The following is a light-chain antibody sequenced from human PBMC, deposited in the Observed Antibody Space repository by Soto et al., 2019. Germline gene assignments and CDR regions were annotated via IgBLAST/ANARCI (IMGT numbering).Light chain of an antibody. V-gene: IGKV3-11*01. CDR3: QQRSNWPFLT. J-gene: IGKJ4*01. CDR2: DAS. Sequence: EIVLTQSPATLSLSPGERATLSCRASQSVSSYLAWYQQKPGQAPRLLIYDASNRATGIPARFSGSGSGTDFTLTISSREPEDFAVYYCQQRSNWPFLTFGGGTKEEIK. CDR1: QSVSSY.